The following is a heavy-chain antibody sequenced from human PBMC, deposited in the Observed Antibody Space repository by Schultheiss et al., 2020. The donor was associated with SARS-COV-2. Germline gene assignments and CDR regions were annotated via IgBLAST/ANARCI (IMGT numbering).Heavy chain of an antibody. J-gene: IGHJ4*02. CDR1: GGSISSGDYY. V-gene: IGHV4-30-4*02. D-gene: IGHD3-10*01. Sequence: SETLSLTCTVSGGSISSGDYYWSWIRQPPGKGLEWIGYIYYSGSTYYNPSLKSRVTISVDTSKNQFSLTLTSVTAADTAVYFCARGKWGVGYFDYWGQGILVTVSS. CDR3: ARGKWGVGYFDY. CDR2: IYYSGST.